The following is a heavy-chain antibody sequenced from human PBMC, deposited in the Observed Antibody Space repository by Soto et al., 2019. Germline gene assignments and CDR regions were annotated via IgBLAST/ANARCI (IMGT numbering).Heavy chain of an antibody. CDR3: ARAPLGIIVAPDF. Sequence: SETLSLTCTVSGGSISSSSYYWGWIRQPQGKGLEWIGSIYYSGSTYYNPSLKSRVTVSTDTSITTTYMELSSLTSDDTAVYYCARAPLGIIVAPDFWGQGTLVTVSS. CDR2: IYYSGST. J-gene: IGHJ4*02. D-gene: IGHD3-22*01. V-gene: IGHV4-39*01. CDR1: GGSISSSSYY.